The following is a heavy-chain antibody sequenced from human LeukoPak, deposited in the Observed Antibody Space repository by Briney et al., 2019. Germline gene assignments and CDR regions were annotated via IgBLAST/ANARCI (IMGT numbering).Heavy chain of an antibody. CDR2: ISGSGGST. D-gene: IGHD3-3*01. CDR3: AKGLRFLEWLLYYFDY. CDR1: GFTFSSYA. Sequence: GGSLRLSCGASGFTFSSYAMSWVRQAPGKGLEWVSAISGSGGSTYYADSVKGRFTISRDNSKNTLYLQMNSLRAEDTAVYYCAKGLRFLEWLLYYFDYWGQGTLVTVSS. J-gene: IGHJ4*02. V-gene: IGHV3-23*01.